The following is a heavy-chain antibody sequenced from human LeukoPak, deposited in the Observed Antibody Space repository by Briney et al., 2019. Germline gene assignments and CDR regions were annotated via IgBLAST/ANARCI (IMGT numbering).Heavy chain of an antibody. V-gene: IGHV5-51*01. Sequence: GESLKISCKGSGYSFTDFWIAWVRQIPGKGLEWMGIIYPGDSDTRYSPSFQGQVTISADKSISTAYLQWSSLKASDTAMYYCARLGCSSTSCYDAPLYYYYYMDVWGKGTTVTISS. D-gene: IGHD2-2*01. CDR2: IYPGDSDT. CDR1: GYSFTDFW. CDR3: ARLGCSSTSCYDAPLYYYYYMDV. J-gene: IGHJ6*03.